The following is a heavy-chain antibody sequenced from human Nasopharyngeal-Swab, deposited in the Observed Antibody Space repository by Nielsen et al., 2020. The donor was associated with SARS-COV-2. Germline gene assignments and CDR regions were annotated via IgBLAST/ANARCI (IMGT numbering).Heavy chain of an antibody. Sequence: APGHGLEWMGWISAYNGNTNYAQKLQGRVTMTTDTSTSTAYMELRSLRSDDTAVYYCARDTPYYYDSSGYPYWGQGTLVTVSS. CDR2: ISAYNGNT. J-gene: IGHJ4*02. CDR3: ARDTPYYYDSSGYPY. V-gene: IGHV1-18*01. D-gene: IGHD3-22*01.